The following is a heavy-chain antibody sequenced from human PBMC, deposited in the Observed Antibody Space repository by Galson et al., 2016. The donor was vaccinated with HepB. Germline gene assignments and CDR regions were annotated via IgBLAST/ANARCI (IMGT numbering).Heavy chain of an antibody. J-gene: IGHJ4*02. V-gene: IGHV3-53*01. CDR2: ILSGGST. CDR3: ARASISHFDF. Sequence: SLRLSCAASGFTVSNYYMTWVRQAPGKGLEWVSIILSGGSTFYADSVKGRFTISRHDSTNTLYLQMDRLRDEDTAVYFCARASISHFDFWGQGILVTVSS. CDR1: GFTVSNYY.